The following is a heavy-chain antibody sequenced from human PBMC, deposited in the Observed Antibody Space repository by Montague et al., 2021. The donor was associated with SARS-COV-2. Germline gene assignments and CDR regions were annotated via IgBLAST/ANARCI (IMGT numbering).Heavy chain of an antibody. V-gene: IGHV4-34*01. Sequence: SETLSLTCAVSGGSFSDYKWTWIRQSPGKGLEWLGQISHSGSANYNPSLKSRVTISVDTAKNQFSLKLTSVTVADTAVYYCTRGALDYWGQGTLVTVSS. CDR1: GGSFSDYK. CDR3: TRGALDY. CDR2: ISHSGSA. J-gene: IGHJ4*02.